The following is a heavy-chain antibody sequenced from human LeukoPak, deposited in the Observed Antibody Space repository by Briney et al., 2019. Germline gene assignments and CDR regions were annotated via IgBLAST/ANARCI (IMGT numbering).Heavy chain of an antibody. V-gene: IGHV3-30*18. CDR2: ISYDGSNK. J-gene: IGHJ4*02. CDR3: AKDPFDY. CDR1: RFTFSSYG. Sequence: GALRLSCAASRFTFSSYGMHWVRQAPGKGLEWVAVISYDGSNKYYADSVKGRFTIFRDNSKNTLYLQMNSLRAEDTAVYYCAKDPFDYWGQGTLVTVSS.